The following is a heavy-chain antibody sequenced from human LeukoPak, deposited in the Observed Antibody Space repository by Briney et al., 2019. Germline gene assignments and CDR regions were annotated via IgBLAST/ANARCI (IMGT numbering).Heavy chain of an antibody. D-gene: IGHD6-19*01. V-gene: IGHV3-21*01. CDR3: ATGVRGYNSALDY. CDR2: ISSGSSYI. CDR1: GFTFSNYY. Sequence: GGSLRLSCAASGFTFSNYYMNWVRQAPGKGLEWVSSISSGSSYIYYADSLKGRFTISRDNAKNSLYVQMNSLRAEDTAVYYCATGVRGYNSALDYWGQGTLVTVSP. J-gene: IGHJ4*02.